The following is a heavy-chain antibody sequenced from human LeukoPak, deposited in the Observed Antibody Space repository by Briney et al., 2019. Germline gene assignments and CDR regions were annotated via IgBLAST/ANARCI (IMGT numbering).Heavy chain of an antibody. CDR1: GGSISSYY. CDR3: AREGPRYNWGYSIYYYGMDV. Sequence: SSETLSLTRTVSGGSISSYYWSWIRQPPGKGLEWIGYIYYSGSTNYNPSLKSRVTISVDTSKNQFSLKLSSVTAADTAVYYCAREGPRYNWGYSIYYYGMDVWGQGTTVTVSS. V-gene: IGHV4-59*01. D-gene: IGHD1-20*01. CDR2: IYYSGST. J-gene: IGHJ6*02.